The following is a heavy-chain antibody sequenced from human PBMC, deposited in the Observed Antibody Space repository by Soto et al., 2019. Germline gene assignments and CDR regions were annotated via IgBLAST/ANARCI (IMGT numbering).Heavy chain of an antibody. CDR2: IYPGDSDT. V-gene: IGHV5-51*01. CDR3: ARLQSAYSYQSSWFDP. CDR1: GYSFTSYW. J-gene: IGHJ5*02. Sequence: GESLKISCKGSGYSFTSYWIGWVRQMPGKGLEWMGIIYPGDSDTRYSPSFQGQVTISADKSISTAYLQWSSLKASDTAMYYCARLQSAYSYQSSWFDPWGQGTLVTVSS. D-gene: IGHD5-18*01.